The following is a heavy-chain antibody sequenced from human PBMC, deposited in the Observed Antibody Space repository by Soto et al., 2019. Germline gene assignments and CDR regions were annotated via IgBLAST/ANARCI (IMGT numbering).Heavy chain of an antibody. J-gene: IGHJ4*02. CDR2: ISYDGSSK. CDR1: GVTFSSYG. CDR3: AKDRRAAASRGFDY. V-gene: IGHV3-30*18. D-gene: IGHD6-13*01. Sequence: QPGGTLRLSCAASGVTFSSYGLHWVRQAPGKGLEWVGVISYDGSSKYYANSVKGRFTITRDKSKNTLYLQMNSLRAEDTAAYYCAKDRRAAASRGFDYWGQGTLVTVSS.